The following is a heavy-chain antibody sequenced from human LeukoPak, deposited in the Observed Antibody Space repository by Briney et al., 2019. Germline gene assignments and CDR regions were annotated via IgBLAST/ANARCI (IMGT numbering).Heavy chain of an antibody. CDR3: ARDNYGRLDY. Sequence: ASVKVSCKPCGYTFPYYIHWVRQAPGQGLGWMGWIDPNSGATISSHTFQGRVSMTKDTSFTTVYMELSTLKSDDTAVYYCARDNYGRLDYWGQGSLVTVSS. CDR1: GYTFPYY. D-gene: IGHD3-10*01. J-gene: IGHJ4*02. CDR2: IDPNSGAT. V-gene: IGHV1-2*02.